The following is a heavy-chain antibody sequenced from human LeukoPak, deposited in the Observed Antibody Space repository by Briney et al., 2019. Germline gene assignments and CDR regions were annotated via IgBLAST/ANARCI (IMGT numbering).Heavy chain of an antibody. V-gene: IGHV1-2*02. D-gene: IGHD3-22*01. CDR3: ARDYYDSSGYYFARWFDP. J-gene: IGHJ5*02. Sequence: GASVKVSCRASGYTFTDYYIHLVRQAPGQALEWMGWINPNSGGTNYAQKFQGRVTMTRGTSISTAYMELSRLRSDDTAVYYCARDYYDSSGYYFARWFDPWGQGTLVTVSS. CDR2: INPNSGGT. CDR1: GYTFTDYY.